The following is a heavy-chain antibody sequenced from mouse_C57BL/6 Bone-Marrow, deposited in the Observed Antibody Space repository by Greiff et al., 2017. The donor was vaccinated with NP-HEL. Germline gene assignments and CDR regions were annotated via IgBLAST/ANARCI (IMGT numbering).Heavy chain of an antibody. CDR1: GYTFTSYD. J-gene: IGHJ2*01. D-gene: IGHD2-3*01. V-gene: IGHV1-85*01. Sequence: QVQLKQSGPELVKPGASVKLSCKASGYTFTSYDINWVKQRPGQGLEWIGWIYPRDGSTKYNEKFKGKATLTVDTSSSTAYMELHSLTSEDSAVYFCARRADGYPYYFDYWGQGTTLTVSS. CDR3: ARRADGYPYYFDY. CDR2: IYPRDGST.